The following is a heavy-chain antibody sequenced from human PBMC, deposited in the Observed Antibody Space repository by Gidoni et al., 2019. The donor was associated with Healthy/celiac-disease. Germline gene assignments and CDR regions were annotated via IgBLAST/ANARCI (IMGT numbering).Heavy chain of an antibody. J-gene: IGHJ6*03. CDR1: GFTFADYA. Sequence: EVQLVESGGGLVQPGRSLRLSCAASGFTFADYAMHWVRQAPGKGLEWVSGISWNSGSIGYADSVKGRFTISRDNAKNSLYLQMNSLRAEDTALYYCAKSGGYSYGYYYYYMDVWGKGTTVTVSS. CDR3: AKSGGYSYGYYYYYMDV. D-gene: IGHD5-18*01. V-gene: IGHV3-9*01. CDR2: ISWNSGSI.